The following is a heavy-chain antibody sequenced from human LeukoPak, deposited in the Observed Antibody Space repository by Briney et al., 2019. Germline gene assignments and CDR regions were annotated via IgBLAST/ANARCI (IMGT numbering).Heavy chain of an antibody. CDR1: GGSISSGGYF. V-gene: IGHV4-31*03. D-gene: IGHD3-3*01. CDR3: ARDGTIFGVALDY. Sequence: KTSETLSLTCTVSGGSISSGGYFWSWIRQHPGKGLEWIGYISYSGSTYYNPSLKSRVTISVDTSKNQFSLKLSSVTAADTAVYYCARDGTIFGVALDYWGQGTLVTVSS. CDR2: ISYSGST. J-gene: IGHJ4*02.